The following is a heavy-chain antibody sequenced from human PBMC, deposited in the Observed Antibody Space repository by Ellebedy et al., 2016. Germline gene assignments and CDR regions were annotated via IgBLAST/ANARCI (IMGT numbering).Heavy chain of an antibody. CDR1: GGTFSSYA. D-gene: IGHD3-16*01. V-gene: IGHV1-69*13. Sequence: ASVKVSCKASGGTFSSYAISWVRQAPGQGLEWMGGIIPIFGTANYAQKFQGRVTITADESTSTAYMELSSLRSEDTAVYYCARDLPGEDYYYYGMDVWGQGTMVTVSS. J-gene: IGHJ6*02. CDR3: ARDLPGEDYYYYGMDV. CDR2: IIPIFGTA.